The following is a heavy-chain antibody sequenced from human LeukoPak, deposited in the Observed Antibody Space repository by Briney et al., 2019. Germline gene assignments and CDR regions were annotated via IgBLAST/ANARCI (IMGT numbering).Heavy chain of an antibody. CDR2: IHNDYRT. D-gene: IGHD3-10*01. V-gene: IGHV3-53*01. Sequence: GGSLRLSCAASGFTVSSNFMHWVRQAPGKGLEWVAGIHNDYRTFYADSVKGRFTILRDDSANTVYLQMNSLRAEDTAIFYCANHFGGGQGALVTVSS. CDR3: ANHFG. CDR1: GFTVSSNF. J-gene: IGHJ4*02.